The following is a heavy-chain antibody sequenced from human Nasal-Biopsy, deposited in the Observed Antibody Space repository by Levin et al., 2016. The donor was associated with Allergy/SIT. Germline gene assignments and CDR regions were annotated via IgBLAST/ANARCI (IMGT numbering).Heavy chain of an antibody. Sequence: ASVKVSCKASGYILTTHYTHWVRQAPGQGLQWMGIINPSDGSARYAQKFLGRINMTRDTSTSTVYMELSSLRSEDTAVYYCAREVVSAAQGRQFDYWGQGAQVTVSS. V-gene: IGHV1-46*01. J-gene: IGHJ4*02. D-gene: IGHD2-2*01. CDR3: AREVVSAAQGRQFDY. CDR2: INPSDGSA. CDR1: GYILTTHY.